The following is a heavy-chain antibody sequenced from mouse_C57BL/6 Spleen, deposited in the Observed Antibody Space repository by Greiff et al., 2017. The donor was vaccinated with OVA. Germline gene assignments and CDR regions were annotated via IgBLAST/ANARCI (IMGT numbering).Heavy chain of an antibody. Sequence: EVKVIESEGGLVQPGRSMKLSCTASGFTFSDYYMAWVRQVPEKGLEWVANINYDGSSTYYLDSLKSRFIISRDNAKNILYLQMSSLKSEDTATYYCAREGVYYGSSYGYFDVWGTGTTVTVSS. CDR3: AREGVYYGSSYGYFDV. D-gene: IGHD1-1*01. V-gene: IGHV5-16*01. CDR2: INYDGSST. J-gene: IGHJ1*03. CDR1: GFTFSDYY.